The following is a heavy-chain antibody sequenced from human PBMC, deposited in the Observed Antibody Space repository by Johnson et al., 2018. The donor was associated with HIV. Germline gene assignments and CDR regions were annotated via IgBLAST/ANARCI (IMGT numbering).Heavy chain of an antibody. CDR3: ARGKYYYDSSGYYGPKTNNGAFDI. D-gene: IGHD3-22*01. J-gene: IGHJ3*02. Sequence: QVQLVESGGGLVKAGGSLRLSRAASGFTFSDHYMTWIRQAPGKGLECISSISSSGRTTYYADSVKGRFTISRDNSKNTLYLQMNSLRAEDTAVYYCARGKYYYDSSGYYGPKTNNGAFDIWGQGTMVTVSS. CDR2: ISSSGRTT. V-gene: IGHV3-11*01. CDR1: GFTFSDHY.